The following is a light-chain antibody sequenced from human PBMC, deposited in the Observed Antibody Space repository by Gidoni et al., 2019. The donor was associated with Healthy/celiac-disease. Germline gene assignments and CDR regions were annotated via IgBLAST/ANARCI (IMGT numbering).Light chain of an antibody. V-gene: IGKV3-15*01. CDR2: GAS. CDR3: QQYNNWPSYT. Sequence: EIVMTQSPATLSVSPGERATLSCRASQSVSSNLAWYQQKPGQAPRLLIYGASTRATGIPARFSGSGSGTEFTIAISSLQSGDVAVYYCQQYNNWPSYTFGRGTKLEIK. J-gene: IGKJ2*01. CDR1: QSVSSN.